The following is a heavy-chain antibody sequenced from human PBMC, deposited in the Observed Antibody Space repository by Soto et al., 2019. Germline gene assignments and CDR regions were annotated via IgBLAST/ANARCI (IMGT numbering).Heavy chain of an antibody. CDR2: IYYRGST. CDR1: GGSISSSSYY. CDR3: ARRNDFWSGYYTDY. Sequence: SETLSRTCTVSGGSISSSSYYCGCIRQPPGKGLEWIVSIYYRGSTYYNPSLKSRVTISVDTSKNQFSLKLSSVTAADTAVYYCARRNDFWSGYYTDYWGQGTLVTVSS. V-gene: IGHV4-39*01. D-gene: IGHD3-3*01. J-gene: IGHJ4*02.